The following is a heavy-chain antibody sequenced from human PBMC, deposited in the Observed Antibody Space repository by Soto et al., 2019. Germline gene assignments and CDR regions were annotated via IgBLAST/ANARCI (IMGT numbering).Heavy chain of an antibody. D-gene: IGHD6-25*01. V-gene: IGHV4-61*01. CDR1: GGSVSSGSYY. CDR2: IYYSGST. Sequence: QVQLQESGPGLVKPSETLSLTCTVSGGSVSSGSYYWSWIRQPPGKGLEWIGYIYYSGSTNYNPSLTSRVTISVDTSKNQSSLKLSSVTAADTAVYYCARPHGGSSGWDNWFDPWGQGTLVTVSS. CDR3: ARPHGGSSGWDNWFDP. J-gene: IGHJ5*02.